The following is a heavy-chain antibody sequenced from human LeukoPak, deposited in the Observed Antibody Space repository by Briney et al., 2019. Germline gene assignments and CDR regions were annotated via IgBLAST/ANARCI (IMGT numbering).Heavy chain of an antibody. J-gene: IGHJ5*02. CDR3: VKPKYSSSWATPFDP. Sequence: PGGSLRLSCSASGFTFSSYAMHWVRQAPGKGLEYVSAISSNGGSTYYADSVKGRFTISRDNSKNTLYLQMSGLRAEDTAVYYCVKPKYSSSWATPFDPWGQGTLVTVSS. D-gene: IGHD6-13*01. CDR1: GFTFSSYA. V-gene: IGHV3-64D*06. CDR2: ISSNGGST.